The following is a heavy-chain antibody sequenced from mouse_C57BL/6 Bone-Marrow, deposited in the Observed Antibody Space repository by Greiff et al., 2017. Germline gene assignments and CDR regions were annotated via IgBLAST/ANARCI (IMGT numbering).Heavy chain of an antibody. V-gene: IGHV5-6*02. CDR2: ISSGGSYT. J-gene: IGHJ3*01. CDR1: GFTFSSYG. Sequence: EVNLVESGGDLVKPGGSLKLSCAASGFTFSSYGMSWVRQTPDKRLEWVATISSGGSYTYYPDSVKGRFTISRDNAKNTLYLQMSSLKSEDTAMYYCARRRAWFAYWGQGTLVTVSA. CDR3: ARRRAWFAY.